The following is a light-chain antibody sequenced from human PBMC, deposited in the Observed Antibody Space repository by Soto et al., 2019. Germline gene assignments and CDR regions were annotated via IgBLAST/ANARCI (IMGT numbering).Light chain of an antibody. Sequence: SYELTQPPSVSVAPGKTATITCGGNNIGSESVHWYQQRPGQAPVLVISHDSDRPSGIPERFSGSNSGNTATLTISRVEAGDEADYYCQVWDTNVVFGGGTKVTVL. CDR1: NIGSES. CDR2: HDS. V-gene: IGLV3-21*04. CDR3: QVWDTNVV. J-gene: IGLJ2*01.